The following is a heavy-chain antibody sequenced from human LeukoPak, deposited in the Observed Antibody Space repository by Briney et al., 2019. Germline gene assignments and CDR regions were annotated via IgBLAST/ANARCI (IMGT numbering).Heavy chain of an antibody. D-gene: IGHD3-16*01. Sequence: GGSLRLSCAASGFTFSSYWMSWVRQAPGKGLEWVSSIDSSSRHIYYADSLKGRITISRDNAKKSVYPQLNSLRAEDTAVYYCARDWGPLDPWGQGTLVTVSS. V-gene: IGHV3-21*01. CDR2: IDSSSRHI. CDR3: ARDWGPLDP. CDR1: GFTFSSYW. J-gene: IGHJ5*02.